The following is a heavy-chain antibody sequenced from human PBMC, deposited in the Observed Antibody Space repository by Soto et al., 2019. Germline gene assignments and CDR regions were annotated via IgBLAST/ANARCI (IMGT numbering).Heavy chain of an antibody. D-gene: IGHD1-7*01. CDR1: GFTFSSYS. CDR3: ARDRKKGTWKWAFDI. Sequence: EVQLVESGGGLVKPGGSLRLSCAASGFTFSSYSMNWVRQAPGKGLEWVSSISSSSSYIYYADSVKGRFTISRDNAKNSLYLQMNSLRAEDTAVYYCARDRKKGTWKWAFDIWGQGTMVTVSS. V-gene: IGHV3-21*01. J-gene: IGHJ3*02. CDR2: ISSSSSYI.